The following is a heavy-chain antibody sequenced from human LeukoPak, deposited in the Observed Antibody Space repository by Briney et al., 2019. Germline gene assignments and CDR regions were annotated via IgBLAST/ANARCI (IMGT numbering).Heavy chain of an antibody. Sequence: PGGSLRLSCAASGFTFDDYAMHWVRQAPGKGLERVSGISWNSGSIGYADSVKGRFTISRDNAKNSLYLQMNSLRAEDTALYYCAKGAAGTGYYFDYWGQGTLVTVSS. CDR1: GFTFDDYA. CDR2: ISWNSGSI. CDR3: AKGAAGTGYYFDY. D-gene: IGHD6-13*01. J-gene: IGHJ4*02. V-gene: IGHV3-9*01.